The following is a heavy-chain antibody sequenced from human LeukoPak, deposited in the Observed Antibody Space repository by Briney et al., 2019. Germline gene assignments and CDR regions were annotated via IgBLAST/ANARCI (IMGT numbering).Heavy chain of an antibody. CDR2: ISSSGSTT. D-gene: IGHD3-22*01. V-gene: IGHV3-48*03. CDR3: ARARRTYYYDSSGYNFGF. CDR1: GFTFSSYE. Sequence: GGFLRLSCAASGFTFSSYEMNWVRQAPGKGLEWVSYISSSGSTTYYADSVKGRFTISRDNAKNSLYLQMNSLRAEDTAVYYCARARRTYYYDSSGYNFGFGGQGTVVTVSS. J-gene: IGHJ4*02.